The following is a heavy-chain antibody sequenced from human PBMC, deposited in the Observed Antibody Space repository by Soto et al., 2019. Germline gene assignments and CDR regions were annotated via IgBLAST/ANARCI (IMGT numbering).Heavy chain of an antibody. V-gene: IGHV6-1*01. CDR3: TGITSFRGMDV. D-gene: IGHD3-10*01. Sequence: SQTASLTXSHSHDSVSSNICAWNWIRQSPSRGLEWLGRTYYRSKWNNDYALSVKRRITINPDTPKNQVSLHLYSVTPEDTAVYYCTGITSFRGMDVWGQGTPVTVSS. CDR2: TYYRSKWNN. J-gene: IGHJ6*02. CDR1: HDSVSSNICA.